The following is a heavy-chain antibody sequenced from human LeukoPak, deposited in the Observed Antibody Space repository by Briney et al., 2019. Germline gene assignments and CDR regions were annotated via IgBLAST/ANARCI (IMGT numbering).Heavy chain of an antibody. V-gene: IGHV3-23*01. Sequence: GSLRLSCAASGFTFSSYAMSWVRQAPGKGLEWVSAISGSGGSTYYADSVKGRFTISRDNSKNTLYLQMNSLRAEDTAVYYCAKAYYDILTGYNDYWGQGTLVTVSS. CDR2: ISGSGGST. J-gene: IGHJ4*02. CDR1: GFTFSSYA. D-gene: IGHD3-9*01. CDR3: AKAYYDILTGYNDY.